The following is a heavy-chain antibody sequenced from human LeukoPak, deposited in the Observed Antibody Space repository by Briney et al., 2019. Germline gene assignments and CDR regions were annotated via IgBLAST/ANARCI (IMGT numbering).Heavy chain of an antibody. J-gene: IGHJ4*02. CDR1: GFTFSSYG. V-gene: IGHV3-33*01. D-gene: IGHD5-12*01. CDR3: ARGDSGYDEGTFDY. CDR2: IWYDGSNK. Sequence: GGSLGLSCAASGFTFSSYGMHWVRQAPGKGLEWVAVIWYDGSNKYYADSVKGRFTISRDNSKNTLYLQMNSLRAEDTAVYYCARGDSGYDEGTFDYWGQGTLVTVSS.